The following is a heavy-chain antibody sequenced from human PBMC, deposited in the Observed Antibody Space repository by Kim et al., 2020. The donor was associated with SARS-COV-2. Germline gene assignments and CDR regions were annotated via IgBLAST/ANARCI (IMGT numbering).Heavy chain of an antibody. J-gene: IGHJ4*02. D-gene: IGHD2-8*01. V-gene: IGHV3-74*01. CDR2: T. Sequence: TSYAASVKGRFTLSRDNTKNTVYLQMNSLRAEDTAVYYCARNHNGRNYFDYWGQGTLVTVSS. CDR3: ARNHNGRNYFDY.